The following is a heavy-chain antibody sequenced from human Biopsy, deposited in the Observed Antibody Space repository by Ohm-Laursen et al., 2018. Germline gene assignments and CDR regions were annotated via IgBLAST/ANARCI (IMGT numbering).Heavy chain of an antibody. J-gene: IGHJ6*02. Sequence: SLRLSCSAPGFSFSDYHMRWIRQAPGRGLEWVSYISGGGTIYYGDSMKGRVTISRDNAKNSLYLQMQSLRAGDTAVYYCARDTRWSPYSMDVWGQGTTVTVSS. CDR1: GFSFSDYH. CDR3: ARDTRWSPYSMDV. D-gene: IGHD4-23*01. V-gene: IGHV3-11*01. CDR2: ISGGGTI.